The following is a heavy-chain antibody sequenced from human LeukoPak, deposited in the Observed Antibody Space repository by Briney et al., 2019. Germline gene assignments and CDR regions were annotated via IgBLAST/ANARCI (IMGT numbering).Heavy chain of an antibody. J-gene: IGHJ6*02. V-gene: IGHV3-66*01. CDR1: GIDVSTDY. CDR2: IYSEGTT. Sequence: GGSLRLSCVASGIDVSTDYITWVRQAPGEGLEWVSIIYSEGTTYYADAVKGRFSISRDISKNTVTLQMSSLRAEDTAVYYCARDRFNGMDVWGQGTTVTVSS. CDR3: ARDRFNGMDV. D-gene: IGHD3-3*01.